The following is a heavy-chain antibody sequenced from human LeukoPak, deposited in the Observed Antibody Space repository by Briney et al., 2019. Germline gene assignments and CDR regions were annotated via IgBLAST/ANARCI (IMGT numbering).Heavy chain of an antibody. J-gene: IGHJ4*02. V-gene: IGHV3-30*02. CDR3: AKFGGAGRTGGDY. CDR1: GFTFSSYG. D-gene: IGHD1-14*01. Sequence: GGSLRLSCAASGFTFSSYGMHWVRQAPGKGLEWVAFIRYDGSNKYYADSVKGRFTISRDNSKNTLYLQMNSLRAEDTAVYYCAKFGGAGRTGGDYWGQGTLVTVSS. CDR2: IRYDGSNK.